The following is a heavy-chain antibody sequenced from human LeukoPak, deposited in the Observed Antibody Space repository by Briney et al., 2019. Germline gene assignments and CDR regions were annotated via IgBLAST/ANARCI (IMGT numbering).Heavy chain of an antibody. CDR1: GGSITSGSYY. V-gene: IGHV4-61*02. CDR2: IYTTGST. D-gene: IGHD3-22*01. Sequence: PSQTLSLTCTVSGGSITSGSYYWTWIRQPAGKGLEWIGRIYTTGSTNYKPSLKSRVTISVDASKNQFSLKLASVTAADTAVYYCARVTGYMIEDYFDYWGQGTLVTVSS. CDR3: ARVTGYMIEDYFDY. J-gene: IGHJ4*02.